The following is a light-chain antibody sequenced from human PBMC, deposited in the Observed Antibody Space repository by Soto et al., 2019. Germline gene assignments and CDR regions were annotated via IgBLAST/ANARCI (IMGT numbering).Light chain of an antibody. CDR1: TGAVTSGNY. CDR3: LLYYGGAHLV. J-gene: IGLJ3*02. CDR2: TTN. V-gene: IGLV7-43*01. Sequence: QAVVTQEPSLTVSPGGTVTLTCASSTGAVTSGNYASWFQQFPGQPPRTLIYTTNNRHSWTPARFSGSLLGGRAALTLSGAQPADEAEYYCLLYYGGAHLVFGGGTKVTVL.